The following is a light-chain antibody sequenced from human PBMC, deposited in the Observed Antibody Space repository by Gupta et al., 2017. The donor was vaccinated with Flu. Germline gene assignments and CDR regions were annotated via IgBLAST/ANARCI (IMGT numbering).Light chain of an antibody. CDR2: GAS. V-gene: IGKV3-11*01. Sequence: MLPKSPVTLSLSPGERVTLPCRASQRVSSYLAWYRHKPGKAPRLLIDGASNRATGTPSRFSGSGSGTDFTLTISSLQPDDFAVYSCQQRVNCPITCGRGTRLE. CDR1: QRVSSY. J-gene: IGKJ5*01. CDR3: QQRVNCPIT.